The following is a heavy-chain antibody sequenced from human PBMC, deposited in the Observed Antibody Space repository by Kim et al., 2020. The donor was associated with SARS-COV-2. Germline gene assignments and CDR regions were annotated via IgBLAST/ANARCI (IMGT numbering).Heavy chain of an antibody. CDR2: IYYSGNT. V-gene: IGHV4-39*01. D-gene: IGHD6-13*01. J-gene: IGHJ4*02. CDR1: GGSISSSSYY. Sequence: SETLSLTCTVSGGSISSSSYYWGWIRQPPGKGLEWIGSIYYSGNTYYNPSLKSRVTISVDTSKNQFSLKLSSVTAADTAVYYCASIAAAGTPDYWGQGTLVTVSS. CDR3: ASIAAAGTPDY.